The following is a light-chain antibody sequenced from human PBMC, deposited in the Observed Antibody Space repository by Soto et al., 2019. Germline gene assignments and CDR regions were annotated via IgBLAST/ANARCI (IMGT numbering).Light chain of an antibody. V-gene: IGKV3-11*01. CDR1: QSIGSY. CDR3: QQRNIWPPVT. CDR2: GAF. Sequence: TQSPSSLSASVGDRVTITCRASQSIGSYLNWYQQKPGQAPRLLIYGAFNRATGIPARFSGSGSGTDFTLTISSLEPEDSAVYYCQQRNIWPPVTFGHGTRLEIK. J-gene: IGKJ5*01.